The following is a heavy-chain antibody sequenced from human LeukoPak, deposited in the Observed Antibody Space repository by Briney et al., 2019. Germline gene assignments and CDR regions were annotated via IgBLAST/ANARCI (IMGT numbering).Heavy chain of an antibody. V-gene: IGHV4-39*01. CDR1: GGSISSSGYY. CDR3: ARQKGVRGVIISVWFDP. Sequence: SETLSLTCTVSGGSISSSGYYWRWIRQPPGKGLQWIGRIYYSGSTYYNPSLKSRVTISVDTSKNQFSLKLSSVTAADTAVYYCARQKGVRGVIISVWFDPWGQGTLVTVSS. CDR2: IYYSGST. J-gene: IGHJ5*02. D-gene: IGHD3-10*01.